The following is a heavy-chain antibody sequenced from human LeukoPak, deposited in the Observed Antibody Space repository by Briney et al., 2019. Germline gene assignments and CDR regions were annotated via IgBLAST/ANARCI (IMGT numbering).Heavy chain of an antibody. J-gene: IGHJ4*02. CDR1: GFSFSTYA. CDR3: AKQLGYCSDGSCYFPY. CDR2: VIGNNART. V-gene: IGHV3-23*01. D-gene: IGHD2-15*01. Sequence: GGSLRLSRAASGFSFSTYAMNWVRQAPGQGLEWVSVVIGNNARTHYADSVKGRFTVSKDNSKNTLYLQMNSLRVEDTAVYYCAKQLGYCSDGSCYFPYWGQGTLVTVSS.